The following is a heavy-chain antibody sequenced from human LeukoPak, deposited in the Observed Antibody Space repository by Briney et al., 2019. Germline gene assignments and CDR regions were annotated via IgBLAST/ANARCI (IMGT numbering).Heavy chain of an antibody. D-gene: IGHD5-24*01. CDR1: GYTFSGYY. V-gene: IGHV1-2*02. CDR3: ATQGGRDGYNMDY. CDR2: INPNSGGT. Sequence: ASVKVSCKASGYTFSGYYMHWVRQAPGQGLEWMGWINPNSGGTNYAQKFQGRVTMTRDTSISTAYMELSRLTSDDTDVYYCATQGGRDGYNMDYWGQGTLVTVSS. J-gene: IGHJ4*02.